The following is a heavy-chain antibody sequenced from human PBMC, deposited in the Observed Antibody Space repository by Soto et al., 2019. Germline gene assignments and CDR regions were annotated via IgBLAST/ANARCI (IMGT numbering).Heavy chain of an antibody. CDR2: LTANGGST. V-gene: IGHV3-23*01. CDR3: AKASSWYPIFDY. CDR1: GFTFSSYA. J-gene: IGHJ4*02. D-gene: IGHD6-13*01. Sequence: EVQLLESGGGLVQPGGSLRLSCAASGFTFSSYAVTWVRQAPGKGLEWVSSLTANGGSTYYADSVKGRFTISRDNSRDTLYLQMSRLSAEDTAVYYCAKASSWYPIFDYWGQGTLVTVSS.